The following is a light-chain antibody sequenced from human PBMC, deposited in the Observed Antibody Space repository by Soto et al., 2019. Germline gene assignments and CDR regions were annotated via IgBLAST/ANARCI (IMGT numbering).Light chain of an antibody. J-gene: IGLJ7*01. CDR3: ASCAGSRSPVA. V-gene: IGLV2-8*01. CDR2: DVT. CDR1: SSDVGGYNF. Sequence: QSALTQPPSASGSPGQTVTISCTGASSDVGGYNFVSWYQHHPGNAPRLMVYDVTQRPSGVPDRFSGSKFGYSASLTVAGLPVEDAADYYCASCAGSRSPVAFGGGTQLTVL.